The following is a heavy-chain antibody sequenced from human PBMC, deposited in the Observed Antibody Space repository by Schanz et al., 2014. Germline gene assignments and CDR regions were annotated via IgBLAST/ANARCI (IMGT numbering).Heavy chain of an antibody. Sequence: VQLVESGGGLVKPGGSLRLSCAASGFTFSSYSMNWVRQAPGKGLEWVALISYDGSNKYYADSVKGRFAISRENSKNTMFLQMSSLRPEDTAVYYCATGRAASNFGSEYFLYWGQGTLVTVSS. J-gene: IGHJ1*01. CDR3: ATGRAASNFGSEYFLY. V-gene: IGHV3-30*03. CDR2: ISYDGSNK. D-gene: IGHD6-13*01. CDR1: GFTFSSYS.